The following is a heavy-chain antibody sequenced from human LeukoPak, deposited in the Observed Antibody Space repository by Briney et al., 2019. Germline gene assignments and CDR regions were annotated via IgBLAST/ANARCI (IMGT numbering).Heavy chain of an antibody. CDR2: ISGGGERT. Sequence: GGSLRLSCAASGIVFSNTAMNWARQSPGRGLEWISAISGGGERTFYADSVKGRFTVSRDNSKNMVYLQMNSLRADDTAIYYCGKDGGQYSSGPEFDPRGQGVLVTVSS. J-gene: IGHJ5*02. CDR1: GIVFSNTA. D-gene: IGHD3-22*01. V-gene: IGHV3-23*01. CDR3: GKDGGQYSSGPEFDP.